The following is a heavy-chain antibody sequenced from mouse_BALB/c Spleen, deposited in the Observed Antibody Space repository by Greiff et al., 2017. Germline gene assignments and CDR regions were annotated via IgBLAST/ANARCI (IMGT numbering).Heavy chain of an antibody. V-gene: IGHV3-6*02. CDR2: ISYDGSN. CDR1: GYSITSGYY. Sequence: EVHLVESGPGLVKPSQSLSLTCSVTGYSITSGYYWNWIRQFPGNKLEWMGYISYDGSNNYNPSLKNRISITRDTSKNQFFLKLNSVTTEDTATYYCAYDSPFAYWGQGTLVTVSA. CDR3: AYDSPFAY. D-gene: IGHD2-4*01. J-gene: IGHJ3*01.